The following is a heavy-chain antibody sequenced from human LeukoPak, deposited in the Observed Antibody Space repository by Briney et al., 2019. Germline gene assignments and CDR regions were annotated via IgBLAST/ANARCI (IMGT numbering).Heavy chain of an antibody. Sequence: SEPLSLTCHVSGGSISSSSYYWGWIRQPPGKGLQWIGRFSYSGSTYYNSFLKRRVTISVYTSKNQVCLKLSSVTAAGTAVYYGARSGHTMISGWGQGTLVTVSS. CDR2: FSYSGST. J-gene: IGHJ4*02. CDR3: ARSGHTMISG. D-gene: IGHD3-22*01. V-gene: IGHV4-39*07. CDR1: GGSISSSSYY.